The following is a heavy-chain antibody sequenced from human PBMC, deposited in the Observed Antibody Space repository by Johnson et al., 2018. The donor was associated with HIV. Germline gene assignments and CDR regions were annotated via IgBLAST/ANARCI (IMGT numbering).Heavy chain of an antibody. CDR1: GFTFSSYG. Sequence: QVQLVESGGGVVQPGRSLRLSCAASGFTFSSYGMHWVRQAPGKGLEWVAVIWYDGGNKYYADSVKGRFTIFRDNSENTLYLQMNSLRAEDTAVYYCAKDLSIAARPAAFDIWGQGTMVTVSS. J-gene: IGHJ3*02. CDR3: AKDLSIAARPAAFDI. CDR2: IWYDGGNK. D-gene: IGHD6-6*01. V-gene: IGHV3-33*06.